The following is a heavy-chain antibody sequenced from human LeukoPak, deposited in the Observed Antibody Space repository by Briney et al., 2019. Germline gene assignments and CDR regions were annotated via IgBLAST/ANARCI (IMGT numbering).Heavy chain of an antibody. CDR1: GGSFSGYY. Sequence: SETLSLTCAVYGGSFSGYYWSWIRQPPGKGLEWIGEINHSGSTNYNPSLKSRVTISVDTSKNQFSLKLSSVTAADTVVYYCARKGVIHYYGSGSYVYWGQGTLVTVSS. V-gene: IGHV4-34*01. J-gene: IGHJ4*02. D-gene: IGHD3-10*01. CDR2: INHSGST. CDR3: ARKGVIHYYGSGSYVY.